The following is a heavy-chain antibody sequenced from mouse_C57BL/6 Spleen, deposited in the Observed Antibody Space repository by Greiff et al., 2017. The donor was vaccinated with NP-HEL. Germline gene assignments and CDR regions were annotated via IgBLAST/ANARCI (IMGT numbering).Heavy chain of an antibody. J-gene: IGHJ4*01. CDR1: GYAFSSSW. CDR2: IYPGDGDT. V-gene: IGHV1-82*01. Sequence: QVQLKESGPELVKPGASVKISCKASGYAFSSSWMNWVKQRPGKGLEWIGRIYPGDGDTNYNGKFKGKATLTADKSSSTAYMQLSSLTSEDSAVYFCAREDSNSYYAMDYWGQGTSVTVSS. CDR3: AREDSNSYYAMDY. D-gene: IGHD2-5*01.